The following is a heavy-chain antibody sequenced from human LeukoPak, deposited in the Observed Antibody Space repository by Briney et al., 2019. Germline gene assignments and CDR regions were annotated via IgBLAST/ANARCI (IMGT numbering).Heavy chain of an antibody. CDR1: GLTLSSYA. V-gene: IGHV3-23*01. J-gene: IGHJ5*02. CDR2: ISGIGGGT. D-gene: IGHD6-19*01. CDR3: ARVAEWHWFDP. Sequence: GSPRLSRAAPGLTLSSYAITWGREAPAPGVGRGSTISGIGGGTYNAEPVKGGVTTSTDNSKNTACLQKNNLRGHGNTVYYFARVAEWHWFDPWGQGTLVTVSP.